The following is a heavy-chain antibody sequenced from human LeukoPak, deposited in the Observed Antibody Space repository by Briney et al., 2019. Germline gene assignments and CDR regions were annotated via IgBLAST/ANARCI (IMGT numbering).Heavy chain of an antibody. V-gene: IGHV3-74*01. CDR1: GFTFSSYW. D-gene: IGHD4-23*01. CDR3: ARGRPHGNDY. J-gene: IGHJ4*02. CDR2: IASDGSST. Sequence: GGSLRLSCAASGFTFSSYWMNWVSQARVKGLVWVSRIASDGSSTTYADSVKGRFSISRDNAKNTLYLQMNSLRVEDTAVYYCARGRPHGNDYWGQGTLVTVSS.